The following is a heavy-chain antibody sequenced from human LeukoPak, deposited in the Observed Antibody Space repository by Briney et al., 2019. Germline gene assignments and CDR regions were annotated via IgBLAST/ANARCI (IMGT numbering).Heavy chain of an antibody. CDR2: IRYVGNNK. Sequence: GGSLRLSCAASGFTFSSYGMHWVRQAPGKGLEWVAFIRYVGNNKYYADSVKGRFTISRDNSKNTLYLQMNSLRTEDTAVYYCAIAAVDSLAEYFQHWGQGTLVTVSS. J-gene: IGHJ1*01. CDR3: AIAAVDSLAEYFQH. V-gene: IGHV3-30*02. D-gene: IGHD2-21*01. CDR1: GFTFSSYG.